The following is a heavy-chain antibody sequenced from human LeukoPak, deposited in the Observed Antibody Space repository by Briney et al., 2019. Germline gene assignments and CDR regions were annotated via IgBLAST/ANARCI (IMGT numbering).Heavy chain of an antibody. CDR3: ARERGDKMTTNYYYMDV. V-gene: IGHV1-46*01. Sequence: VASVKVSCKASGYTFTSYYMHWVRQAPGQGLEWMGIINPSGGSTSYAQKFQGRVTMTRDTSTSTVYMELSSLRSEDTTVYYCARERGDKMTTNYYYMDVWGKGTTVTVSS. CDR1: GYTFTSYY. CDR2: INPSGGST. J-gene: IGHJ6*03. D-gene: IGHD4-11*01.